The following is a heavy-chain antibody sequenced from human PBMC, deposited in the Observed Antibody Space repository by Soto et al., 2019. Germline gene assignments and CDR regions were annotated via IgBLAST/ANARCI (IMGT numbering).Heavy chain of an antibody. D-gene: IGHD3-22*01. V-gene: IGHV3-7*01. CDR1: GFTFSSYW. J-gene: IGHJ3*02. Sequence: GGSLRLSCAASGFTFSSYWMSWVRQAPGKGLEWVANIKQDGSEKYYVDSVKGRFTISRDNAKNSLYLQMNSLRAEDTAVYYCARDRTYYYDSSGYYYAFDIWGQGTMVTVSS. CDR3: ARDRTYYYDSSGYYYAFDI. CDR2: IKQDGSEK.